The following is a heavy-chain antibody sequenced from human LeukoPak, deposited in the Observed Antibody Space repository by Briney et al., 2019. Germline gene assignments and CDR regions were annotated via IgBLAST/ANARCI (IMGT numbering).Heavy chain of an antibody. J-gene: IGHJ4*02. V-gene: IGHV3-23*01. CDR1: GFTFSSYA. D-gene: IGHD2-2*01. CDR2: ISGGGGST. CDR3: AKVKVVVVVASRAPFDY. Sequence: GGSLRLSCAASGFTFSSYAMSWVRQAPGKGLEWVSAISGGGGSTYYADSVKGRFTISRDNSKNTLYLQMNSLRAEDTAVYYCAKVKVVVVVASRAPFDYWGQGTLVTVSS.